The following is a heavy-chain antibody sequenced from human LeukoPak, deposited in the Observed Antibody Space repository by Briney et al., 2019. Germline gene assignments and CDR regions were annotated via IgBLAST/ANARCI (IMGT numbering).Heavy chain of an antibody. CDR1: GYTFTGYY. D-gene: IGHD5-18*01. CDR2: INPNSGGT. Sequence: ASVKVSCKASGYTFTGYYMHWVRQAPGQGLEWMGWINPNSGGTNYAQKFQGRVTMTRDTSISTAYMELSRLRSDDTAVYYCASTTAMVTPLYYYYGMDVWGQGTTATVSS. V-gene: IGHV1-2*02. CDR3: ASTTAMVTPLYYYYGMDV. J-gene: IGHJ6*02.